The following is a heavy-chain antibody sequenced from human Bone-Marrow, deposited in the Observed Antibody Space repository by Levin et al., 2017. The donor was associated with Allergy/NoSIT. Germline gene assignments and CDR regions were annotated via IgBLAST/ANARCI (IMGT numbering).Heavy chain of an antibody. J-gene: IGHJ4*02. D-gene: IGHD3-3*01. V-gene: IGHV3-48*04. Sequence: PGGSLRLSCAASGFTLSSYSMNWVRQAPGKGLDWVAYISTSGSAIYYADSVKGRFTISRDNAKNSLYLQMNSLTVEDAAIYYCARDGAIFGGDNFFDYWGQGTPVTVSS. CDR2: ISTSGSAI. CDR3: ARDGAIFGGDNFFDY. CDR1: GFTLSSYS.